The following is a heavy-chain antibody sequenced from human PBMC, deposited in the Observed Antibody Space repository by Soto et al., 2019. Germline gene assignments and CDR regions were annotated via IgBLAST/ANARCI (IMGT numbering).Heavy chain of an antibody. V-gene: IGHV3-30*18. CDR3: AKVVPSPSQHAFNI. Sequence: GSLTLSCPASGFSFRSYDMHWVRQPHGRGLEWVAMTSDDGSDKYLSDSVKGLLTISRDNSKNTGSLVMNSLRTKDTVAYYCAKVVPSPSQHAFNIWGQGTMVTVS. CDR1: GFSFRSYD. CDR2: TSDDGSDK. J-gene: IGHJ3*02.